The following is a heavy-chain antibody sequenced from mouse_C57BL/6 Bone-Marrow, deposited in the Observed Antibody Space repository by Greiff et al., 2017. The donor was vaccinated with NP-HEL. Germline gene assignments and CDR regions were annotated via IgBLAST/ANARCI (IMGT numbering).Heavy chain of an antibody. CDR1: GYTFTSYW. D-gene: IGHD1-1*01. Sequence: QVQLQQPGAELVKPGASVKMSCKASGYTFTSYWITWVKQRPGQGLEWIGDIYPGSGSTNYNEKFKSKATLTVDTSSSTAYMQLSSLTSEDSAVYYCARPHYYGSSLGYWGQGTTLTVSS. J-gene: IGHJ2*01. V-gene: IGHV1-55*01. CDR2: IYPGSGST. CDR3: ARPHYYGSSLGY.